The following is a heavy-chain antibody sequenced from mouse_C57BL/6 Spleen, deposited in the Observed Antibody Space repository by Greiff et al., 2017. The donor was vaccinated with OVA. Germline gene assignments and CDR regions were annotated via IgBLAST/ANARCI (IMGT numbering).Heavy chain of an antibody. V-gene: IGHV5-9-1*02. CDR2: ISSGGDSI. CDR1: GFTFSSYA. Sequence: EVQLVESGAGLVKPGGSLKLSCAASGFTFSSYAMSWVRQTPEKRLEWVAYISSGGDSIYYAATVTGRFTISRDNARNTLYLKMSSLKSEDTAMYYCTRDTGTGAWLAYWGQGTLVTVSA. J-gene: IGHJ3*01. CDR3: TRDTGTGAWLAY. D-gene: IGHD4-1*01.